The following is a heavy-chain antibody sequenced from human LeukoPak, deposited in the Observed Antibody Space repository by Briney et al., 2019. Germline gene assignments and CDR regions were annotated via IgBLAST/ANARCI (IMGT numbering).Heavy chain of an antibody. J-gene: IGHJ6*04. Sequence: GGSLRLSCAASGFTLSSSWMHWVRQAPGKGLVWVPRITRDGSSTTYADSVKGRFTTSRDNAKNTLYLQMDSLRDDDTAVYYCARDPGYESWSPFWGGMDVWGNGTTVIVSS. D-gene: IGHD3-16*01. CDR2: ITRDGSST. CDR1: GFTLSSSW. CDR3: ARDPGYESWSPFWGGMDV. V-gene: IGHV3-74*01.